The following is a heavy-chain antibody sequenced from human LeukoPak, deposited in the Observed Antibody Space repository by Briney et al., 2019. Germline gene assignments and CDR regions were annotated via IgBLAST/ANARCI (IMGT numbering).Heavy chain of an antibody. D-gene: IGHD2-15*01. Sequence: GGSLRLSCAASGFTFSGSAVHWVRQASGKGREWVGRIRSKANSYATAYAASVKGRFTISRDDSKNTAYLQMDSLKTEDTAVYYCTTAATLFDYWGQGTLVTVSS. CDR2: IRSKANSYAT. V-gene: IGHV3-73*01. J-gene: IGHJ4*02. CDR1: GFTFSGSA. CDR3: TTAATLFDY.